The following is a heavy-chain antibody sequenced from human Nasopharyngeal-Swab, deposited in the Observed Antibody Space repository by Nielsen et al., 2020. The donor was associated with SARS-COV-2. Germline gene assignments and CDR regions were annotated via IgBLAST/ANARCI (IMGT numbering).Heavy chain of an antibody. Sequence: SETLSLTCAAYGGSVSNYYWSWIPQLPGEGLAWIGENNRFGSTNYNPSLKSRVSMSRDTSKNHFSLNQSSVTAADTAVYSCATVKGGALWYSRFFDYWDQGTMVTVSS. CDR3: ATVKGGALWYSRFFDY. CDR2: NNRFGST. J-gene: IGHJ4*02. CDR1: GGSVSNYY. D-gene: IGHD2-21*01. V-gene: IGHV4-34*01.